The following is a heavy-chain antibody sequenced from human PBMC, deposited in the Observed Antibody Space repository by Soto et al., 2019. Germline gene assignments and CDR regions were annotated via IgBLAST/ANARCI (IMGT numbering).Heavy chain of an antibody. CDR2: IYDGGST. CDR3: ARPPHVFEPFDV. CDR1: GCTVSNNY. D-gene: IGHD3-16*01. V-gene: IGHV3-66*04. Sequence: GGSLRLSCAASGCTVSNNYMIWVRQAPGKGLEWVSVIYDGGSTYYAESVKDRFTISRDNSKNTLYLQMSSLRAEDTAVYYCARPPHVFEPFDVWGQGTMVTVSS. J-gene: IGHJ3*01.